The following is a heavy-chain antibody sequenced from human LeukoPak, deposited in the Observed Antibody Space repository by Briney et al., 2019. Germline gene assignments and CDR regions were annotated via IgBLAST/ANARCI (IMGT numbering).Heavy chain of an antibody. J-gene: IGHJ4*02. D-gene: IGHD3-9*01. CDR3: TRHMSSHWLSDIDG. CDR2: IYPGGST. CDR1: GASISSNSYY. Sequence: PSETLSLTCTVSGASISSNSYYWGWIRQPPGKGLEWIGSIYPGGSTYYNPSLKSRVTISVDTSKNQFSLHLTSVTAADTAVYYCTRHMSSHWLSDIDGWGQGTLVTVSS. V-gene: IGHV4-39*01.